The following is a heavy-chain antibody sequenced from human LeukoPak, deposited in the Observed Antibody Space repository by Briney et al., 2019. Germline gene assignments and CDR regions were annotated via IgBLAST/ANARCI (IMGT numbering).Heavy chain of an antibody. CDR1: GFTFSSYS. CDR3: AKDADISMELVVITSFDS. D-gene: IGHD3-22*01. Sequence: GGSLRLSCAASGFTFSSYSMNWVRQAPGKGLEWVSYISSSSSTMYYADSVKGRFSISRDNAKKSLYLQMNSLRAEDTAVYYCAKDADISMELVVITSFDSWGQGTLVTVSS. J-gene: IGHJ4*02. V-gene: IGHV3-48*01. CDR2: ISSSSSTM.